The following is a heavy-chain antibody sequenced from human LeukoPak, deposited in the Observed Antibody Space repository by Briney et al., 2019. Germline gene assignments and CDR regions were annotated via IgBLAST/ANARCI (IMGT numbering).Heavy chain of an antibody. V-gene: IGHV3-21*01. CDR3: ARDEIVATTRGTYYYCMDV. CDR2: ISSSSSFI. Sequence: GGSLRLSCAASGFTFSNYNMNWVRQAPGKGLEWVSSISSSSSFIYYADSVKGRFTISRDNAKNSPYLQMNSLRAEDTAVYYCARDEIVATTRGTYYYCMDVWGKGTTVTVSS. D-gene: IGHD5-12*01. J-gene: IGHJ6*03. CDR1: GFTFSNYN.